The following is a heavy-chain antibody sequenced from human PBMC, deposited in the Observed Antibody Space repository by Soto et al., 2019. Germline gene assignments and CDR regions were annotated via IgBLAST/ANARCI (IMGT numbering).Heavy chain of an antibody. D-gene: IGHD2-15*01. V-gene: IGHV3-53*01. CDR1: GLTVSTNY. Sequence: GGSLSLSCVASGLTVSTNYMSWVRQAPGKGLEWVSIIYSSGGTYYADSVKGRFTISRDNSMNTLSLQMNNLRAEDTAVYYCVRGGVCSGGACPLRGSFDYWGQGTLVTVSS. CDR2: IYSSGGT. CDR3: VRGGVCSGGACPLRGSFDY. J-gene: IGHJ4*02.